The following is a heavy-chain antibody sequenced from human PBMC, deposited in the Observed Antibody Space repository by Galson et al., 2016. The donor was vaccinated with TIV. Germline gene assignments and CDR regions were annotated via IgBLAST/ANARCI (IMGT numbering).Heavy chain of an antibody. V-gene: IGHV3-23*01. CDR3: ARGPGSYPYHYYGVDV. D-gene: IGHD3-16*02. CDR1: EFTFSSDA. J-gene: IGHJ6*02. CDR2: INVNGGRT. Sequence: SLRLSCAASEFTFSSDAMAWVRQAPGKGLEWVSSINVNGGRTYYADSVKGRFTISRDNSKNTLYLQMNSLRVEDTAVYYCARGPGSYPYHYYGVDVWGQGTTVTV.